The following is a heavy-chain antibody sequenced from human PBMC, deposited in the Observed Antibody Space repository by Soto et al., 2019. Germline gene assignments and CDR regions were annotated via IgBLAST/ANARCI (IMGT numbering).Heavy chain of an antibody. CDR1: GYPFTGYY. CDR2: INPNSGGT. CDR3: ARDDGSSLDF. Sequence: QVHLVQSGAEVRKPGASVKVSCKASGYPFTGYYLHWVRQAPGQGLEWMGWINPNSGGTHFAQKFQDRVTMTRDTYISTAYMELSGLRSDDTAVYYCARDDGSSLDFWGQGRLVTVSS. J-gene: IGHJ4*02. V-gene: IGHV1-2*02. D-gene: IGHD6-6*01.